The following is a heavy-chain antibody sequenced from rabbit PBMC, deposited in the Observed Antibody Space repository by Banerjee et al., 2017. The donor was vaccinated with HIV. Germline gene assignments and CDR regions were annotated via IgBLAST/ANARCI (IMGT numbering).Heavy chain of an antibody. Sequence: QEQLEESGGDLVQTEGSLTLTCTASGFSFSSSYYMCWVRQAPGKGLEWIACIDTGTGDTYYATWATGRFTISKTSSTTVTLQMTSLTAADTATYFCARGYDDYGDPFNLRGPGTLVTVS. CDR1: GFSFSSSYY. D-gene: IGHD2-1*01. V-gene: IGHV1S45*01. CDR3: ARGYDDYGDPFNL. CDR2: IDTGTGDT. J-gene: IGHJ4*01.